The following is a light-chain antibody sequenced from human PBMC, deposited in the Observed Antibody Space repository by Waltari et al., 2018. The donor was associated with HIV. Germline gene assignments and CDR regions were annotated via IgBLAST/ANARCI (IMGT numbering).Light chain of an antibody. CDR3: QSYDSSLSGWV. CDR1: SSNIGAGYD. Sequence: QSVLTQPPSVSGAPAKRVTISCTGSSSNIGAGYDVHWYQQLPGTAPKLLIYGNNNRPSGVPDRFSGSKSGTSASLAIAGLQAEDEADYYCQSYDSSLSGWVFGGGTKLTVL. CDR2: GNN. J-gene: IGLJ3*02. V-gene: IGLV1-40*01.